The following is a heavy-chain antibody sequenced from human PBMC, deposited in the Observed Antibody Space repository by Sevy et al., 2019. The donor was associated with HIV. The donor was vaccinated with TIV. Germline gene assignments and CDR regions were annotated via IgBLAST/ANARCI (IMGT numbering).Heavy chain of an antibody. J-gene: IGHJ4*02. Sequence: GGSLRLSCGASGFTFSSYAMSWVRQAPGKGLKWVSVISGRGDTTYYADSVKGRFTLSRDNSKNTLYLQMNSLRVEDTAVYYCAKDRRYGDIGLFDYWGQGTLVTVSS. CDR3: AKDRRYGDIGLFDY. D-gene: IGHD4-17*01. V-gene: IGHV3-23*01. CDR2: ISGRGDTT. CDR1: GFTFSSYA.